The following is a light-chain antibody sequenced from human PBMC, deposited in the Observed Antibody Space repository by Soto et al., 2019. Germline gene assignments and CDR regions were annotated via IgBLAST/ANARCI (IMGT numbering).Light chain of an antibody. J-gene: IGLJ2*01. CDR2: DVS. V-gene: IGLV2-14*01. CDR1: SSDVGGYNY. Sequence: QSALTQPASVSGSPGQSITISCTGTSSDVGGYNYVSWYQQHPGKAPKLMIYDVSNRPSGVSNRFSGSKSGNTASLTISGLQCEEEADYYCSSYTSSSTSVVFGGGTKITVL. CDR3: SSYTSSSTSVV.